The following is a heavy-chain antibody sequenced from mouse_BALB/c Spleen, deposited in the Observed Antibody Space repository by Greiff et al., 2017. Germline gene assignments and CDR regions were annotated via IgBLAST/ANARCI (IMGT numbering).Heavy chain of an antibody. CDR3: ARGGYLDY. CDR2: ISYSGST. J-gene: IGHJ2*01. CDR1: GYSITSDYA. Sequence: QSGPGLVKPSQSLTLTCTVTGYSITSDYAWYWIRQFPGNKLEWVGYISYSGSTSYNPSLKSRTPFTRDTSKNQFFLQLNSVTTEDTTTYCGARGGYLDYWGQGTTLTVSS. V-gene: IGHV3-2*02.